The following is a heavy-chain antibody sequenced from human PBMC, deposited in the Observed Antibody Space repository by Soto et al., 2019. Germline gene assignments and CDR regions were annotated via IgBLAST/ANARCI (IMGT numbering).Heavy chain of an antibody. D-gene: IGHD4-4*01. V-gene: IGHV3-23*01. CDR3: AKYYSNYTDLYYYYYYMDV. CDR2: ISGSGGST. J-gene: IGHJ6*03. CDR1: GFTFSSYA. Sequence: GGSLRLSCAASGFTFSSYAMSWVRQAPGKGLEWVSAISGSGGSTYYADSVKGRFTISRDNSKNTRYLQMNSLRAEDTAVYYCAKYYSNYTDLYYYYYYMDVWGKGTTVTVSS.